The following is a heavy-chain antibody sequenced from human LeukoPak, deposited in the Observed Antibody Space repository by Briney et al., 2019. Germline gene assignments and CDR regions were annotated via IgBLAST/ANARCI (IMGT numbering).Heavy chain of an antibody. Sequence: PGGSLRLSCAASGFTFRNCAMSWVRQAPGKGLEWVSGISGTGYNTYYADSVKGRFTISRDNSKNTLYLQMNSLGAEDTAVYYGAKLVAGSLFYFDYWGQRTLVTVSS. J-gene: IGHJ4*02. CDR1: GFTFRNCA. CDR2: ISGTGYNT. CDR3: AKLVAGSLFYFDY. V-gene: IGHV3-23*01. D-gene: IGHD3-10*01.